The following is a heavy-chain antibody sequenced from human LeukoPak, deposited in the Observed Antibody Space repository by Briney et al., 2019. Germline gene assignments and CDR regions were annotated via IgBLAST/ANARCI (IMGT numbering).Heavy chain of an antibody. CDR2: ISAYNGNT. CDR3: TTTIDDAFDI. J-gene: IGHJ3*02. CDR1: GYTFTSYG. Sequence: ASVEVSCKASGYTFTSYGISWVRQAPGQGLEWMGWISAYNGNTNYAQKLQGRVTMTTDTSTGTAYMELRSLRSDDTAVYYCTTTIDDAFDIWGQGTMVTVSS. D-gene: IGHD5-24*01. V-gene: IGHV1-18*01.